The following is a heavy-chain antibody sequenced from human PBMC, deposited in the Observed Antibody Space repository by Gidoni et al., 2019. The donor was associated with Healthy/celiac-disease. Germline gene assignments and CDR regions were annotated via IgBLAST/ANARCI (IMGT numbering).Heavy chain of an antibody. D-gene: IGHD4-17*01. CDR2: IYTSGST. V-gene: IGHV4-4*07. Sequence: QVQLQESGPGLVKPSETLSLTCTAPGGSISSYYWSWIRQPAGKGREWSGRIYTSGSTNYNPSLKSRVTMSVDTSKNQFSLKLSSVTAADTAVYYCARGDYGDYEGWVDYWGQGTLVTVSS. CDR1: GGSISSYY. CDR3: ARGDYGDYEGWVDY. J-gene: IGHJ4*02.